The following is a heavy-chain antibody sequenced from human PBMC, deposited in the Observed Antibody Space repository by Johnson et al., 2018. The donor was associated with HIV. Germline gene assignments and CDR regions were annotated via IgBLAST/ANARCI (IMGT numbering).Heavy chain of an antibody. D-gene: IGHD6-6*01. J-gene: IGHJ3*01. CDR2: ISYDGSNK. CDR3: AKGGKYSSHRDDGFDV. CDR1: GFTFSSYA. V-gene: IGHV3-30*04. Sequence: QVQLVESGGGLVQPGGSLRLSCAASGFTFSSYAMHWVRQAPGKVLEWVAVISYDGSNKYYADSVKGRFTISRDNSKNTVYLQMHSLRAEDTAVYYWAKGGKYSSHRDDGFDVWGQGTMVTVSS.